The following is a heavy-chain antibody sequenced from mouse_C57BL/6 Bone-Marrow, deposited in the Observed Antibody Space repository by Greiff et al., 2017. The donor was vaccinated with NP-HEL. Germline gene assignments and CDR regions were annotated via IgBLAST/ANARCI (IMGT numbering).Heavy chain of an antibody. J-gene: IGHJ1*03. CDR1: GYTFTSYW. V-gene: IGHV1-55*01. Sequence: QVQLQQPGAELVKPGASVKMSCKASGYTFTSYWITWVKQRPGQGLEWIGDIYPGSGSTNYNEKFKSKATLTVDTSSSTAYMQLSSLTSEDSAVYYCARAHSNYPYWYFDVWGTGTTVTVSS. CDR3: ARAHSNYPYWYFDV. D-gene: IGHD2-5*01. CDR2: IYPGSGST.